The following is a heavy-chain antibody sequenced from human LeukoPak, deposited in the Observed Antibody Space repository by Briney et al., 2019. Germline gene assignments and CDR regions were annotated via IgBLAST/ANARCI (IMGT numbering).Heavy chain of an antibody. D-gene: IGHD1-1*01. CDR1: GFTFSSYA. Sequence: GGSLRLSCAASGFTFSSYAMSWVRQAPGKGLESVSTISVSGGSTYYADSVKGRFTISRDNSKNTLYLQMNSLRAEDTALYYCAEAENWNDAYGDYWGQGTLVTVSS. V-gene: IGHV3-23*01. J-gene: IGHJ4*02. CDR3: AEAENWNDAYGDY. CDR2: ISVSGGST.